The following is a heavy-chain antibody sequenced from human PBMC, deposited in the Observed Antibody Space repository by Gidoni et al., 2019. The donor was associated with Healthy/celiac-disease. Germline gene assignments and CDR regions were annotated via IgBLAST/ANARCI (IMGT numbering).Heavy chain of an antibody. V-gene: IGHV4-34*01. J-gene: IGHJ4*02. CDR3: ARGLSYSSSGYGVGY. CDR1: GGSFSGYY. Sequence: QVQLQQWGAGLLKPSETLSLTCAVYGGSFSGYYWSWIRQPPGKGLEWLGEINHSGSTNYNPSLKSRVTISVDTSKNQFSLKLSSVTAADTAVYYCARGLSYSSSGYGVGYWGQGTLVTVSS. CDR2: INHSGST. D-gene: IGHD6-13*01.